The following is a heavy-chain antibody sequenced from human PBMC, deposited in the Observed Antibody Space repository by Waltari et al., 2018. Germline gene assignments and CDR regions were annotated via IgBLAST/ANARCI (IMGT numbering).Heavy chain of an antibody. Sequence: QVQLQESGPGLVKPSETLSLTCAVSGYSISSGYYWGWIRQPPGKGLEWIGRIYTSGSTNYNPSLRSRLTISVDTSNNQFSLKLSSVTAADTAVYYCARDPPQLADAFDIWGQGTMVTVSS. V-gene: IGHV4-38-2*02. J-gene: IGHJ3*02. CDR2: IYTSGST. D-gene: IGHD3-10*01. CDR1: GYSISSGYY. CDR3: ARDPPQLADAFDI.